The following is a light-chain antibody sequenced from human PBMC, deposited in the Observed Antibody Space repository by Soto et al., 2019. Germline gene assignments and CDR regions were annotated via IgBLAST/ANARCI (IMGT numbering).Light chain of an antibody. CDR3: QQCGSSPPWT. CDR1: QSVSRSY. J-gene: IGKJ1*01. CDR2: GAS. Sequence: EIVLTQSPGTLSLSPGERATLSCSASQSVSRSYLAWYQQKPGQAPRLLIYGASSRATGIPDRFSGSGSGTDFTLTISRLEPEDFAVYYCQQCGSSPPWTFGQGTKGEIK. V-gene: IGKV3-20*01.